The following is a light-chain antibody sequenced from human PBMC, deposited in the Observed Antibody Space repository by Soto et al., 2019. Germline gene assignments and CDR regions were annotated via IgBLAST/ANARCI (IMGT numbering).Light chain of an antibody. CDR1: QDISGW. J-gene: IGKJ1*01. Sequence: DIQMTQSPCSVSASVGDRVTITCRASQDISGWLAWFQQKPGEAPKLLIYGAFSLQSGVPSRFSGSGSGTDFTLTISSLQPEDSATYYCQQANSFPWTFGQGTKVEIK. CDR2: GAF. CDR3: QQANSFPWT. V-gene: IGKV1D-12*01.